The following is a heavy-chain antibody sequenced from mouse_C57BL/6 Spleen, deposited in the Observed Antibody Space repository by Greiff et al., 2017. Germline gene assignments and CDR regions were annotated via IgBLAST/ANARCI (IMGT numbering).Heavy chain of an antibody. CDR1: GFTFSDYG. V-gene: IGHV5-17*01. Sequence: EVKLMESGGGLVKPGGSLKLSCAASGFTFSDYGMYWVRQAPEKGLEWVAYISSGSSTIYYADTVKGRFTISRDNAKNTLYLQMTSLRSEDTAMYYCARITTVVCGFDDWGQGTTLTVSS. D-gene: IGHD1-1*01. CDR2: ISSGSSTI. J-gene: IGHJ2*01. CDR3: ARITTVVCGFDD.